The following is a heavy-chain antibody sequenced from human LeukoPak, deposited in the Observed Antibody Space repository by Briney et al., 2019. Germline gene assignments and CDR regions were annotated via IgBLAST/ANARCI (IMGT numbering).Heavy chain of an antibody. D-gene: IGHD1-26*01. CDR3: AKSGVFTIEGN. CDR1: GFTFSSYA. J-gene: IGHJ4*02. CDR2: ISGSGGTT. V-gene: IGHV3-23*01. Sequence: GGSLRLSCAASGFTFSSYAMSWVRQAPGKGLEWVSAISGSGGTTYYADSVKGRFTISRDNSKNTLYLQMNSLRAEGTAVYYCAKSGVFTIEGNWGQGTLVTVSS.